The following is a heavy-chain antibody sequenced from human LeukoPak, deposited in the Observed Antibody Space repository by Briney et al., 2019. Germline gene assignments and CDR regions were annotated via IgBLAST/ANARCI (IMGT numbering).Heavy chain of an antibody. V-gene: IGHV4-39*01. J-gene: IGHJ3*02. D-gene: IGHD2-15*01. Sequence: SETLSLTCTVSGGSISSSSYYWGWIRQPPGKGLEWIGSIYYSGSTYYNPSLKSRVTISVDTSKNQSSLKLSSVTAADTAVYYCARPDVVAATPYDAFDIWGQGTMVTVSS. CDR2: IYYSGST. CDR3: ARPDVVAATPYDAFDI. CDR1: GGSISSSSYY.